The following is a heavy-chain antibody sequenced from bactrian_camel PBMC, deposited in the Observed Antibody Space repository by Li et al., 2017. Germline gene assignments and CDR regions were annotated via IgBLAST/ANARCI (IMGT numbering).Heavy chain of an antibody. V-gene: IGHV3S31*01. CDR2: ILRDRSST. Sequence: DVQLVESGGGSVQAGGSLRLSCVASLSTISRRCWGWFRQAPGKEREGVAAILRDRSSTYYAGSVKGRFTISRDNAKNTQYLQMNSLKPEDTAMYFCAADFLQYCTTQRLTYWGQGTQVTVS. CDR3: AADFLQYCTTQRLTY. J-gene: IGHJ4*01. CDR1: LSTISRRC. D-gene: IGHD1*01.